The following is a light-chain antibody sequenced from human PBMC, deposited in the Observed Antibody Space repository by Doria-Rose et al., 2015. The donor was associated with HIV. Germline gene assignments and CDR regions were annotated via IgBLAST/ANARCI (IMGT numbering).Light chain of an antibody. CDR3: QQYYDTPS. V-gene: IGKV4-1*01. J-gene: IGKJ3*01. Sequence: DIQLTQSPESLGMSLGERATLNCKSNQSLLYTSKNYLAWYQQKPGQPPKLLIYWASTRHSGVPARFSGSGSVTDFTLTISSLEAEDVAVYHCQQYYDTPSFGPGTTVDIK. CDR2: WAS. CDR1: QSLLYTSKNY.